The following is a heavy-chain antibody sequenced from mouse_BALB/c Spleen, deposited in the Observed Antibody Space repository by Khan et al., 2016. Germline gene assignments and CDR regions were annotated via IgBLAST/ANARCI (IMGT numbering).Heavy chain of an antibody. CDR2: ISYSGTT. CDR1: GYSITSDYA. J-gene: IGHJ3*01. CDR3: TTRHYYGSSSFAY. Sequence: EVQLQESGPGLVRPSQSLSLTCTVTGYSITSDYAWNWIRQFPGKKLEWMGYISYSGTTSYNPSLKSRVSITRDTSKNQFFLQLTSVTTEEPATYYCTTRHYYGSSSFAYWGQGTLVTVSA. V-gene: IGHV3-2*02. D-gene: IGHD1-1*01.